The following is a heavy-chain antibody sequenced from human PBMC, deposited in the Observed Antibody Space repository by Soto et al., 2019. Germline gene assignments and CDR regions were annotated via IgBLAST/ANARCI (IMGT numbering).Heavy chain of an antibody. V-gene: IGHV4-4*07. D-gene: IGHD3-22*01. Sequence: PSETLSLTCTVSGGSISSYYWSWIRQPAGKGLEWIGRIYTSGSTNYNPSLKSRVTMSVDTSKNQFSLKLSSVTAADTAVYYCARESYYGSSGYLALFDPWGQGTLVTVSS. CDR1: GGSISSYY. CDR2: IYTSGST. CDR3: ARESYYGSSGYLALFDP. J-gene: IGHJ5*02.